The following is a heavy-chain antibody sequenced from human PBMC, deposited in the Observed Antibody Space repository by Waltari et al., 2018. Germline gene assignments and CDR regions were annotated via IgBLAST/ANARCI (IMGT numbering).Heavy chain of an antibody. Sequence: EVRLVESGGGLVQPGGSLRLFCAASGFTFRNYEMNWVRQAPGKGLEWLSYISSGASTIYYADSVKGRFTISRDNTKNSVYLQMDSRRAEDTAIYYCARGEGGANEYWGQGTLVTVS. CDR3: ARGEGGANEY. J-gene: IGHJ4*02. V-gene: IGHV3-48*03. CDR2: ISSGASTI. CDR1: GFTFRNYE. D-gene: IGHD1-26*01.